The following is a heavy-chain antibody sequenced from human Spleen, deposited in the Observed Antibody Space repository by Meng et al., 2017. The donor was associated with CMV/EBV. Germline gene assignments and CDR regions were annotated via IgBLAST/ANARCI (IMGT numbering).Heavy chain of an antibody. CDR1: GIRFSDYN. V-gene: IGHV3-72*01. CDR2: TRNKANGYST. J-gene: IGHJ2*01. D-gene: IGHD2-2*01. Sequence: GGSLRLSCAASGIRFSDYNMNWIRQAPGKGLEWVGRTRNKANGYSTEYAASVKGRFTISRDDSKRSLYLQMNSLKTEDTAVYYCATCSSTSCYSYFDLWGRGTLVTVSS. CDR3: ATCSSTSCYSYFDL.